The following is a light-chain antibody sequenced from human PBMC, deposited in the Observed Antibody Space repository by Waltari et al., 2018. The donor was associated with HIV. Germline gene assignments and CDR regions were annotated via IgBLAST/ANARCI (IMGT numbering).Light chain of an antibody. CDR1: SLRTYD. V-gene: IGLV3-19*01. J-gene: IGLJ1*01. CDR2: PEN. Sequence: SSELTQDPDVSVALGQSVTITCQGDSLRTYDATWFQQRPGQAPVPISHPENRRPSGIRDRFSLSRSGNTASLTISGAEVEDEGDFYCFSPDKSGVHVFGTGTRVTVL. CDR3: FSPDKSGVHV.